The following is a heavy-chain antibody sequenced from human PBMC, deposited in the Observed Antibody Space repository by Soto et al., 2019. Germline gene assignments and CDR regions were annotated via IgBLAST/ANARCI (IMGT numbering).Heavy chain of an antibody. V-gene: IGHV1-69*12. CDR2: IIPVFGTA. D-gene: IGHD2-2*01. CDR3: ARSGTYCIITICPIATLGY. J-gene: IGHJ4*02. CDR1: GGTFSNYA. Sequence: QVQLVQSGAEVKKPGSSVKVSCKASGGTFSNYAISWVRQAPGQGLEWMGGIIPVFGTANYAQRFQGRVTISADESTSTAYMELSSLRAEDTAVYYCARSGTYCIITICPIATLGYWGQGSVVTVSS.